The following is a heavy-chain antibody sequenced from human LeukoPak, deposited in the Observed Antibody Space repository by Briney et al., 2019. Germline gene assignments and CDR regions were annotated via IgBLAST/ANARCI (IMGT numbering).Heavy chain of an antibody. CDR2: INPSGGST. D-gene: IGHD6-6*01. CDR1: GYTFTSYY. CDR3: ARSPLSIAARPPFDY. V-gene: IGHV1-46*01. J-gene: IGHJ4*02. Sequence: ASVKVSCKASGYTFTSYYMHWVRQAPGQRLEWMGIINPSGGSTSYAQKFQGRVTMTRDTSTSTVYMELSSLRSEDTAVYYCARSPLSIAARPPFDYWGQGTLVTVSS.